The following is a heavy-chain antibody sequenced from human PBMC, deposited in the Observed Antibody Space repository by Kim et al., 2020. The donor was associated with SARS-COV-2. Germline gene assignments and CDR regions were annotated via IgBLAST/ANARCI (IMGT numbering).Heavy chain of an antibody. Sequence: GGSLRLSCAASGFTFDDYAMHWVRQAPGKGLEWVSGISWNSGSIGYAVSVKGRFTISSDNAKNSLYLQMNSLRAEDTAMYYCAKGMRNYDILPAPYYYYGMHVWGQGTPVTVSS. J-gene: IGHJ6*02. D-gene: IGHD3-9*01. V-gene: IGHV3-9*01. CDR2: ISWNSGSI. CDR1: GFTFDDYA. CDR3: AKGMRNYDILPAPYYYYGMHV.